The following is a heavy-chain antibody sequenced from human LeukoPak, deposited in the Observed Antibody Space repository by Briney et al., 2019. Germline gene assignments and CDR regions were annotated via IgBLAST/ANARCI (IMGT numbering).Heavy chain of an antibody. CDR1: GGSISSSSYY. Sequence: SETLSLTCTVSGGSISSSSYYWGWIRQPPGKGLEWIGSVYYSGSTYYNPSLKSRVTISVDTSKNQFSLKLSSVTAADTAVYYCAREATMVRGVITRLIDYWGQGTLVTVSS. CDR3: AREATMVRGVITRLIDY. J-gene: IGHJ4*02. V-gene: IGHV4-39*07. CDR2: VYYSGST. D-gene: IGHD3-10*01.